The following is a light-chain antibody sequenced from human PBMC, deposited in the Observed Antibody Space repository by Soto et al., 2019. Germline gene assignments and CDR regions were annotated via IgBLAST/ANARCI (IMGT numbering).Light chain of an antibody. CDR1: QDISNY. J-gene: IGKJ5*01. V-gene: IGKV1-33*01. CDR2: DVS. CDR3: HQLNNYPIT. Sequence: DIQMTQSTSSLSASVGDRVTITCQASQDISNYLNWYQQKPGKAPKLLIYDVSNLETGVPSRFSGSGSGTDFTLTISSLLPEDFATYYCHQLNNYPITFDQGTLLEIK.